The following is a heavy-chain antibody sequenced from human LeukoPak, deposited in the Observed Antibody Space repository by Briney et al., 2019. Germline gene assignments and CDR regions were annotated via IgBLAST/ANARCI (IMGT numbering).Heavy chain of an antibody. Sequence: ASVKVSCKASGYTFTSYGISWVRQAPGQGLEWMGWISAYNGNTNYAQKFQGRVTITADKSTSTAYMELSSLRSEDTAVYYCARIYCSGGSCYSFDPWGQGTLVTVSS. CDR2: ISAYNGNT. V-gene: IGHV1-18*01. D-gene: IGHD2-15*01. CDR1: GYTFTSYG. J-gene: IGHJ5*02. CDR3: ARIYCSGGSCYSFDP.